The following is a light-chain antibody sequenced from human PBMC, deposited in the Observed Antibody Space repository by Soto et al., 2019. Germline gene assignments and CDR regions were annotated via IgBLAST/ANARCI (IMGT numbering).Light chain of an antibody. V-gene: IGKV3-20*01. Sequence: EIVLTQSPGTLSLSPGERATPSSRPRQIVSTGNLAWYQQKPGQAPRLLIYGASSRATGITDRFSGSGSGTDFTLTISRMEPEDFAVYYCQQYGSSPITFGQGTRLEIK. CDR1: QIVSTGN. CDR2: GAS. J-gene: IGKJ5*01. CDR3: QQYGSSPIT.